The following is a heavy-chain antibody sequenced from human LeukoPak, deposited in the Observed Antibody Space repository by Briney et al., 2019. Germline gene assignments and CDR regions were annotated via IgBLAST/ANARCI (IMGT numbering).Heavy chain of an antibody. CDR1: GFTFSSYG. Sequence: PGGSLRLSCAASGFTFSSYGMHWVRQAPGKGLEWVAFIRYDGSNKYYADSVKGRFTISRDNSKNTLYLQMNSLRAEDTAVYYCAKGNEDIVATIIDIWGQGTTVTVTS. V-gene: IGHV3-30*02. CDR2: IRYDGSNK. D-gene: IGHD5-12*01. J-gene: IGHJ6*02. CDR3: AKGNEDIVATIIDI.